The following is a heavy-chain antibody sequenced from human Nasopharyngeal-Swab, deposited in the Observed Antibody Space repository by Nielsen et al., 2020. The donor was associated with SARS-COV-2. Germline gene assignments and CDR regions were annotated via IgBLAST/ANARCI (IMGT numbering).Heavy chain of an antibody. CDR1: GGTFGTYT. J-gene: IGHJ4*02. CDR2: IIPLFEKT. D-gene: IGHD3/OR15-3a*01. Sequence: SVKVSCKVPGGTFGTYTISWVRHAPGQGLEWLGGIIPLFEKTDYAQRFQGRVTFTADESTTTAYMELSSLGSEDTAVYYCAREGEEDDGTGWTRGGYFDLWGQGTQVTVTS. V-gene: IGHV1-69*13. CDR3: AREGEEDDGTGWTRGGYFDL.